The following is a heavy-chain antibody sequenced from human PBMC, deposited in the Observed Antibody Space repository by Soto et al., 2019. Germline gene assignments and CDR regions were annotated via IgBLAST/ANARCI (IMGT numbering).Heavy chain of an antibody. V-gene: IGHV2-5*02. D-gene: IGHD2-2*03. CDR1: GFSLSTSGVA. CDR2: IYWDDDK. CDR3: AHLDIVVVPPAMADY. Sequence: QITLKESGPTLVKPTQTLTLTCTFSGFSLSTSGVAVGWIRQPPGKALEWLALIYWDDDKRYSPSLKSRLTITKDTSKNQVVLTMTNIDPVDTATYFCAHLDIVVVPPAMADYWGQGTLVTVSS. J-gene: IGHJ4*02.